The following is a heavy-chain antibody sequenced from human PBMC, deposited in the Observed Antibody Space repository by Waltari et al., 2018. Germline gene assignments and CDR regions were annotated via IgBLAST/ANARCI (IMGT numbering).Heavy chain of an antibody. J-gene: IGHJ4*02. D-gene: IGHD3-16*01. V-gene: IGHV3-74*03. CDR1: GFTLRSSW. CDR3: ARDNGLSFDY. Sequence: EVQLVESGGGLVQPGGSLRLSCPAPGFTLRSSWMHWVRQAPGKGLVWVSRVNNDESDTTYADSVKGRFTISRDNAKNTLYLEMNSLRAEDTAVYYCARDNGLSFDYWGQGTLVTVSS. CDR2: VNNDESDT.